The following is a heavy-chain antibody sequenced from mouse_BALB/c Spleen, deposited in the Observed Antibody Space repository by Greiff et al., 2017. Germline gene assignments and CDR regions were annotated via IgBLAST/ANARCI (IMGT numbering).Heavy chain of an antibody. CDR2: IYPGDGDT. V-gene: IGHV1-87*01. J-gene: IGHJ3*01. CDR1: GYTFTSYW. D-gene: IGHD2-4*01. CDR3: ARGDYDAFAY. Sequence: VKLVESGAELARPGASVKLSCKASGYTFTSYWMQWVKQRPGQGLEWIGAIYPGDGDTRYTQKFKGKATLTADKSSSTAYMQLSSLASEDSAVYYCARGDYDAFAYWGQGTLVTVSA.